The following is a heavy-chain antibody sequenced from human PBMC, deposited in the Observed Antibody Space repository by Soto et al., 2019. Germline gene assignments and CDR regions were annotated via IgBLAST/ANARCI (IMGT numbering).Heavy chain of an antibody. V-gene: IGHV1-46*03. CDR2: INPSGGST. Sequence: ASVKVSCKASGYTFTNYAISWVRQAPGQGLEWMGIINPSGGSTSYAQKFQGRVTMTRDTSTSTVYMELSSLRSEDTAVYYCARGGYIRLRDIVVVPAAIDNWFDPWGQGTLVTVSS. CDR1: GYTFTNYA. J-gene: IGHJ5*02. D-gene: IGHD2-2*01. CDR3: ARGGYIRLRDIVVVPAAIDNWFDP.